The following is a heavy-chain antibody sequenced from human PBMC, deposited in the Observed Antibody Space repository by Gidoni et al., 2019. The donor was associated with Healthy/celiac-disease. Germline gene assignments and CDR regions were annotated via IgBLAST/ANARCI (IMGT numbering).Heavy chain of an antibody. Sequence: QVQLVESGGGVVQPGRSLRLSCAASGFTFSSYGMHWVRQAPGKGLEWVAVIWYDGSNKYYADSVKGRFTISRDNSKNTLYLQMNSLRAEDTAVYYCARDGGEYSSSWKYYYYGMDVWGQGTTVTVSS. CDR3: ARDGGEYSSSWKYYYYGMDV. CDR1: GFTFSSYG. J-gene: IGHJ6*02. V-gene: IGHV3-33*01. CDR2: IWYDGSNK. D-gene: IGHD6-13*01.